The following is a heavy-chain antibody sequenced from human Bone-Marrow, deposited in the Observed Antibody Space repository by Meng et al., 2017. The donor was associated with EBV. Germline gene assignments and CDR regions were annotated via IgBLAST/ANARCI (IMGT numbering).Heavy chain of an antibody. CDR1: GFSISNNY. V-gene: IGHV3-53*01. D-gene: IGHD6-19*01. Sequence: VQLGVSGVGLTVPGGSLGSSGAASGFSISNNYMSWVRQAPGKGPEWVSAIFRDGNTYYADSVRGRFTISRDNSKNTLYLQMDSVRAEDTAVYYCASLAVAAPFDPWGQGPLVTVSS. CDR2: IFRDGNT. J-gene: IGHJ5*02. CDR3: ASLAVAAPFDP.